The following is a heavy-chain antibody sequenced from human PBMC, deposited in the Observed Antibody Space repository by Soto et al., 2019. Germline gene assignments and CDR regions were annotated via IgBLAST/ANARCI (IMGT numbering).Heavy chain of an antibody. Sequence: QVQLVQSGAEVKKPGSSVKVSCKASGGTFSSYAISWVRQAPGQGLEWMGGIIPIFGTADYAQRFQGRVTITANESTSTGNMELRSLRSDDTAGYYWASHYESSGYDGRGLDYWGQGTLVTVSS. CDR1: GGTFSSYA. V-gene: IGHV1-69*12. CDR3: ASHYESSGYDGRGLDY. D-gene: IGHD3-22*01. J-gene: IGHJ4*02. CDR2: IIPIFGTA.